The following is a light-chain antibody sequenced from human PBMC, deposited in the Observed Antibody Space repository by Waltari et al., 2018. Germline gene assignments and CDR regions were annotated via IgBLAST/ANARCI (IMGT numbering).Light chain of an antibody. Sequence: QSALTQPASVSGSPGQSITISCTGTSSDVGGYNYVSWYQQHPGKAPTLMIYDVSNRSSWVSNRLSGSKSGNTASLTISGLQAEDEADYYCSSYTSSSVVFGGGTKLTVL. CDR3: SSYTSSSVV. CDR2: DVS. CDR1: SSDVGGYNY. V-gene: IGLV2-14*03. J-gene: IGLJ2*01.